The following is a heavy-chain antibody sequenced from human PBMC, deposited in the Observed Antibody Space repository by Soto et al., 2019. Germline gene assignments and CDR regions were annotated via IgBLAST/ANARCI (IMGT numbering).Heavy chain of an antibody. CDR1: GFTISSYW. CDR2: INSDGSTT. J-gene: IGHJ5*02. CDR3: ARPYIVTYGPWFDP. D-gene: IGHD2-21*01. Sequence: GGSLRLSCAASGFTISSYWMHWVRQAPGKGLVWVSRINSDGSTTSYADSVKGRFTISRDNAKNMLYLQMNSLRAEDTAVYYCARPYIVTYGPWFDPWGQGTLVTVSS. V-gene: IGHV3-74*01.